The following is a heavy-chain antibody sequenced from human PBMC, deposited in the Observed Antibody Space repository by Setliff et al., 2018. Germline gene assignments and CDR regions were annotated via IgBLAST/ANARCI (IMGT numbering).Heavy chain of an antibody. CDR3: ARAPSVELVTIRTNSWFTY. J-gene: IGHJ4*02. CDR1: GYTFRNYA. Sequence: ASVKVSCKASGYTFRNYAFAWVRQAPGQGLEWVGWISVYNGDTNYAQKFQGRVTLTTDTSTSTAYMELRSPTSDDSAFYYCARAPSVELVTIRTNSWFTYWGQGTLVTVS. D-gene: IGHD5-18*01. CDR2: ISVYNGDT. V-gene: IGHV1-18*01.